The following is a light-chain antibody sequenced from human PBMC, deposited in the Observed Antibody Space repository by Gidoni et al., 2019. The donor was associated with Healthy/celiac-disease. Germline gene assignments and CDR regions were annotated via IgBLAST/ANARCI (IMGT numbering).Light chain of an antibody. Sequence: ELVMTQSSATLSVSPGERATLSCRASQSVSSNLACYQQKPGQAPRPLIYGASTRATGIPARFSGSGSGTEFTLTISSLQSEDFAVYYCQQYNSWQRGYTFGQGTKLEIK. V-gene: IGKV3-15*01. CDR1: QSVSSN. J-gene: IGKJ2*01. CDR2: GAS. CDR3: QQYNSWQRGYT.